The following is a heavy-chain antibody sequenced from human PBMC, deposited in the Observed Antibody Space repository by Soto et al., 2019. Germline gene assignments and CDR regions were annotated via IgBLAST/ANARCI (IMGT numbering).Heavy chain of an antibody. Sequence: QVQLVQSGAEVKKPGASVKVSCKASGYTFTSYGISWVRQAPGQGLEWMGWISAYNGNTNYAQKFQGRVTMTRDTSISTAYMELSRLRSDDTAVYYCARDERRDDWFDPWGQGTLVTVSS. CDR1: GYTFTSYG. CDR3: ARDERRDDWFDP. J-gene: IGHJ5*02. CDR2: ISAYNGNT. V-gene: IGHV1-18*04.